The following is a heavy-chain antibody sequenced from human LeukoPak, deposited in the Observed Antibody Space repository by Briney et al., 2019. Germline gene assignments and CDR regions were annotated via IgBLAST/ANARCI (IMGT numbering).Heavy chain of an antibody. D-gene: IGHD3-3*01. CDR2: ISSDGSST. V-gene: IGHV3-74*01. J-gene: IGHJ3*02. Sequence: GGSLRLSCAASGFTLSSYWTHWVRHAPGKGLVWVSRISSDGSSTSYADSVKGRFTIPRDNAKNTLYVQMNSLRVEDTAVYYCARGAFGVYAFDIWGQGTMVTVSS. CDR3: ARGAFGVYAFDI. CDR1: GFTLSSYW.